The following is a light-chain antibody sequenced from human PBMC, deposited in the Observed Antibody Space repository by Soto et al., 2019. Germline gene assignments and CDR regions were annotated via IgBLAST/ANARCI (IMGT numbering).Light chain of an antibody. Sequence: QSALTQPPSASGSPGQSVTISRTGTSSDVGGYNYVSWYQQHPGKAPKLMIYEVSKRPSGVPDRFSGSKSGNTASLTVSGLQAEDEADYYCSSYAGSNMVVFGGGTKLTVL. V-gene: IGLV2-8*01. CDR1: SSDVGGYNY. CDR3: SSYAGSNMVV. J-gene: IGLJ2*01. CDR2: EVS.